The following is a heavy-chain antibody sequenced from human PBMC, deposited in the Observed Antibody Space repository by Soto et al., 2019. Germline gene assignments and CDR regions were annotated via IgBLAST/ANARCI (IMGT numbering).Heavy chain of an antibody. CDR3: ARDLGFLDNWNSILDY. CDR2: IWYDGSNK. J-gene: IGHJ4*02. CDR1: GFTFSSYG. Sequence: GGSLRLSCAASGFTFSSYGMHWVRQAPGKGLEWVAVIWYDGSNKYYADSVKGRFTISRDKSKNTLYLQMNSLRAEDTAVYYCARDLGFLDNWNSILDYWGQGTLVTVSS. V-gene: IGHV3-33*01. D-gene: IGHD1-7*01.